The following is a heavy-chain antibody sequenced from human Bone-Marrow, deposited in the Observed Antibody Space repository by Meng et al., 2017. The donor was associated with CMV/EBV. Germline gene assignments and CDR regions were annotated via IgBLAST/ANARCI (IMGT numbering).Heavy chain of an antibody. J-gene: IGHJ4*02. Sequence: ASVKVSCKASGYTFSNYYMNWVRQAPGQGLEWMGIIDPSGGRTRYAQRFQGRVTLTGDTSTSTVYMELSSLKSEDTAVYYCARGDTPGDFDYWGQGTLVTVSS. CDR2: IDPSGGRT. CDR1: GYTFSNYY. CDR3: ARGDTPGDFDY. V-gene: IGHV1-46*01. D-gene: IGHD2-15*01.